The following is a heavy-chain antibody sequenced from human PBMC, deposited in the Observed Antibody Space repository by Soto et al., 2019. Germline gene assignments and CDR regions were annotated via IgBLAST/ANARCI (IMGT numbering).Heavy chain of an antibody. CDR2: INSDGSST. V-gene: IGHV3-74*01. D-gene: IGHD2-15*01. J-gene: IGHJ4*02. CDR3: ARVDCSGGSCYHLDD. Sequence: PGGSLRLSCAASGFTFSSYWMHWVRQAPGKGLVWVSRINSDGSSTSYADSVKGRFTISRDNAKNTLYLQMNSLRAEDTAVYYCARVDCSGGSCYHLDDWGQGTLVTVSS. CDR1: GFTFSSYW.